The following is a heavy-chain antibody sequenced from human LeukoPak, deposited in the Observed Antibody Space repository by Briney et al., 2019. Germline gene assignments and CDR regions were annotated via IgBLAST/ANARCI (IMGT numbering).Heavy chain of an antibody. CDR1: GFTVSSTY. D-gene: IGHD3-22*01. CDR2: ISGSGGST. Sequence: PGGSLRLSCAASGFTVSSTYMSWVRQAPGKGLEWVSAISGSGGSTYYADSVKGRFTISRDNSKNTLYLQMNSLRAEDTAVYYCAKLGDDMIVVVLYYFDYWGQGTLVTVSS. V-gene: IGHV3-23*01. CDR3: AKLGDDMIVVVLYYFDY. J-gene: IGHJ4*02.